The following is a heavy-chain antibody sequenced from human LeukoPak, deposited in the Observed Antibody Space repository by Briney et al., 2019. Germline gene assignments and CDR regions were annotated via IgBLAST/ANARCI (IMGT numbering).Heavy chain of an antibody. CDR3: ARQLGNYYGAFDF. Sequence: ASVKVSCKPSGYTFTNYYIHWVRQAPGQGREWVGWINPTSAGAAFAPKFQGRVSMTWDSSITTAFMDLTSLRSNDTAVYYCARQLGNYYGAFDFWGQGTLVTVSS. CDR1: GYTFTNYY. V-gene: IGHV1-2*02. D-gene: IGHD3-10*01. J-gene: IGHJ4*02. CDR2: INPTSAGA.